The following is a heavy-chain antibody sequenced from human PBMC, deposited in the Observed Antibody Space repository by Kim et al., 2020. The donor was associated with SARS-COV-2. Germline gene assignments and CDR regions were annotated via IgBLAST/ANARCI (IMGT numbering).Heavy chain of an antibody. Sequence: ASVKVSCKASGYTFTGYYMHWVRQAPGQGLEWMGWINPNSGGTNYAQKFQGRVTMTRDTSISTAYMELSRLRSDDTAVYYCARDWWYSSSFYYYYGMDVWGQGTTVTVSS. V-gene: IGHV1-2*02. CDR1: GYTFTGYY. J-gene: IGHJ6*02. D-gene: IGHD6-6*01. CDR3: ARDWWYSSSFYYYYGMDV. CDR2: INPNSGGT.